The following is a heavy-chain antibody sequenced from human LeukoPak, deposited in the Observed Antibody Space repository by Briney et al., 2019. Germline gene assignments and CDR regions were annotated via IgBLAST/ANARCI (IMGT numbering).Heavy chain of an antibody. CDR3: AKDNTQVSHRWGMIYLGAPLDY. V-gene: IGHV3-66*01. CDR1: GFTVSSNY. J-gene: IGHJ4*02. Sequence: PGGSLRLSCAASGFTVSSNYMSWVRQAPGKGLEWVSVIYSGGSTYYADSVKGRFTISRDNSKNALYLQMNSLRADDTAVYYCAKDNTQVSHRWGMIYLGAPLDYWGQGTLVTVSS. D-gene: IGHD2-8*02. CDR2: IYSGGST.